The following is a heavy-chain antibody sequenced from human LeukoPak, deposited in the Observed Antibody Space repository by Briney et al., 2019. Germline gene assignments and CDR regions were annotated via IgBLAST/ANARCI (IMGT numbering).Heavy chain of an antibody. CDR1: GFTFSSYS. D-gene: IGHD3-22*01. CDR2: ISTSSSYI. CDR3: AKDFYYDSSGIFDY. V-gene: IGHV3-21*04. J-gene: IGHJ4*02. Sequence: GGSLRLSCAASGFTFSSYSMNWVRQAPGKGLEWVSSISTSSSYIYYADSVKGRFTISRDNSKNTLYLQMNSLRAEDTAVYYCAKDFYYDSSGIFDYWGQGTLVTVSS.